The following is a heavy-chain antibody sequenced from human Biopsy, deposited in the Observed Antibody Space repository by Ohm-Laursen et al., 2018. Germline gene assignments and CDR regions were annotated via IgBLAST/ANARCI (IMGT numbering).Heavy chain of an antibody. CDR2: VYYTGST. D-gene: IGHD3-22*01. V-gene: IGHV4-59*01. Sequence: SQTLSLTWPVSGDSISSYYWSWIRQPPGKGLQWIGYVYYTGSTDYNPSLQSRVTISVDTSKNHFSLRLRSVTPADTAIYYCARDRGYSSDRTVPGYFDLWGRGTLVTVSS. CDR1: GDSISSYY. CDR3: ARDRGYSSDRTVPGYFDL. J-gene: IGHJ2*01.